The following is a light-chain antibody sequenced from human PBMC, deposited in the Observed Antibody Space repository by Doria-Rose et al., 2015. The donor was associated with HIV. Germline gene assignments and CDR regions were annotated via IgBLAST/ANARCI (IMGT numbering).Light chain of an antibody. CDR1: SSNIGSDY. CDR3: ASWDGSLSGVL. Sequence: QSVLTQPPSASGTPGQTVTISCSGSSSNIGSDYVYWYQQLPGTAPRVLIYRNNQRPSGVPDRFSGSKSGTSASLAISGLRSEDEAEYYCASWDGSLSGVLIGGGTKLTVL. CDR2: RNN. J-gene: IGLJ2*01. V-gene: IGLV1-47*01.